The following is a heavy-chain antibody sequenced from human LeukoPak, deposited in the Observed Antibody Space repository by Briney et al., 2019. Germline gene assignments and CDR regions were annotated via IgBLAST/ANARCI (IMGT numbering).Heavy chain of an antibody. D-gene: IGHD3-22*01. CDR1: GGSFSGYY. CDR3: ARGRGRNYYDSSGYLDY. Sequence: PSETLSLTCAVSGGSFSGYYWSWIRQPPGKGLEWIGEINHSGSTNYNPSLTSRVTISVDTSKNQFSLKLSSVAAADTAVYYCARGRGRNYYDSSGYLDYWGQGTLVTVSS. V-gene: IGHV4-34*01. CDR2: INHSGST. J-gene: IGHJ4*02.